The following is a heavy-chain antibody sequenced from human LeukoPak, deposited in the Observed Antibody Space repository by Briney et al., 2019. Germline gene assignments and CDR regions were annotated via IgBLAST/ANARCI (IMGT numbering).Heavy chain of an antibody. D-gene: IGHD1-26*01. Sequence: ASVKVSCKTSGYTFTSYGISWVRQAPGQGLEWMGWISAYNGNTKYAQKLQGRVTMTTDTSTSTAYTELRSLRSDDTAVYYCATHYLAGGYYFDYWGQGTLVTVSS. CDR3: ATHYLAGGYYFDY. J-gene: IGHJ4*02. CDR1: GYTFTSYG. CDR2: ISAYNGNT. V-gene: IGHV1-18*01.